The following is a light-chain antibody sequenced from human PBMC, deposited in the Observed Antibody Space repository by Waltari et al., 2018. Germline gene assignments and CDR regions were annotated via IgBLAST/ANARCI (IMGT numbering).Light chain of an antibody. Sequence: DVQMTQSPSSLSASIADRVTITCRASQNIRTRLIWYQQKPGRAPKFLIYEVSNLQSGVPSRCSGTGSGTDFTLTISSPQPEDSATYYCQQSSHIPYTFGQGTKLEIK. J-gene: IGKJ2*01. CDR1: QNIRTR. CDR3: QQSSHIPYT. V-gene: IGKV1-39*01. CDR2: EVS.